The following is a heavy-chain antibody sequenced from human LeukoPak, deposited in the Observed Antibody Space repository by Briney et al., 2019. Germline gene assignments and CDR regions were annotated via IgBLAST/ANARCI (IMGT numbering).Heavy chain of an antibody. CDR1: GFTFSSYW. J-gene: IGHJ4*02. CDR3: AATVAGTPN. D-gene: IGHD6-19*01. Sequence: GGSLRLSCAASGFTFSSYWMHWVRQVPGKGLVWVSRINSDGSSTNYADSVQGRFTISRDNAKNTLYLEMNGLRAEDTAVYYCAATVAGTPNWGPGDLVTVSS. V-gene: IGHV3-74*01. CDR2: INSDGSST.